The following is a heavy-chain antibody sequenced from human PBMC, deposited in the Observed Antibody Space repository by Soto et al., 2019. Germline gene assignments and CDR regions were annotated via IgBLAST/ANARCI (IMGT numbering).Heavy chain of an antibody. CDR1: GVFFSGYY. V-gene: IGHV4-34*01. Sequence: SEALSLTCAVYGVFFSGYYWSWILQPPGKGLEWIGEINHSGSTNYNPSLKSRVTISVDTSKNQFSLKLSSVTAADTAVYYCARGGYYYGSGSYYKSGWFDPWGQGTLVTVSS. CDR3: ARGGYYYGSGSYYKSGWFDP. J-gene: IGHJ5*02. CDR2: INHSGST. D-gene: IGHD3-10*01.